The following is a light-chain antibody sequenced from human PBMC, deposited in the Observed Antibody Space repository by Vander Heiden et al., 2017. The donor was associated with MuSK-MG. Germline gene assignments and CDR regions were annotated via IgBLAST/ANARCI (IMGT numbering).Light chain of an antibody. CDR1: ELGDKY. J-gene: IGLJ1*01. CDR2: HDN. Sequence: SYVLTQPPSVSVSPCPTACLTCSGDELGDKYTCWYQQKPGQAPVLVIYHDNKRPSGIPERFSGSNSGNTATLTISGTQTMDEADYYGQAWDTSTVGVFGTGTRVTVL. V-gene: IGLV3-1*01. CDR3: QAWDTSTVGV.